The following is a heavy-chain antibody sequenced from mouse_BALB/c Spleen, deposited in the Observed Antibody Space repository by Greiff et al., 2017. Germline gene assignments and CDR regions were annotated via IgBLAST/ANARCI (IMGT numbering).Heavy chain of an antibody. CDR1: GFTFSSYG. Sequence: EVQLQQSGGGLVQPGGSLKLSCAASGFTFSSYGMSWVRQTPDKRLELVATINSNGGSTYYPDSVKGRFTISRDNAKNTLYLQMSSLKSEDTAMYYCARGYGNYPFDYWGQGTTLTVSS. CDR3: ARGYGNYPFDY. J-gene: IGHJ2*01. V-gene: IGHV5-6-3*01. CDR2: INSNGGST. D-gene: IGHD2-1*01.